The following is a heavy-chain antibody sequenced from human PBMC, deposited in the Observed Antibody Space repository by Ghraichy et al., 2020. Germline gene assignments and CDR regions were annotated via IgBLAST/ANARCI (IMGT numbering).Heavy chain of an antibody. CDR1: GGSLTGKN. CDR3: ARGPIGNQGFFDI. J-gene: IGHJ3*02. CDR2: IFYTGGA. Sequence: SQTLSLTCTVSGGSLTGKNWSWIRQPPGKGLEWIGHIFYTGGARYNPSLDSRVSISVDTSKRQFSLSLSSVTAADTAVYYCARGPIGNQGFFDIWGQGTVVTASS. V-gene: IGHV4-59*01. D-gene: IGHD1-14*01.